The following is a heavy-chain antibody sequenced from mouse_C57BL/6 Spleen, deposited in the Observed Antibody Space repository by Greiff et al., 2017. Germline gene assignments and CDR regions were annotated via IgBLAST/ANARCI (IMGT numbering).Heavy chain of an antibody. V-gene: IGHV1-81*01. CDR1: GYTFTSYG. J-gene: IGHJ4*01. Sequence: QVQLQQSGAELARPGASVKLSCKASGYTFTSYGISWVKQRTGQGLEWIGEIYPRSGNTYYNEKFKGKATMTADKSTSTAYMELRSLTSEDSAVYYGARGEGSEGDYYAMDYWGQGTSVTVSS. CDR3: ARGEGSEGDYYAMDY. D-gene: IGHD3-1*01. CDR2: IYPRSGNT.